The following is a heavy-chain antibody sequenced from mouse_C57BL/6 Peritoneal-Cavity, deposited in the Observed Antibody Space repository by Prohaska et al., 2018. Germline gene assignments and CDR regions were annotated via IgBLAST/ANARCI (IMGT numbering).Heavy chain of an antibody. J-gene: IGHJ2*01. CDR1: FTSYW. V-gene: IGHV1-53*01. CDR2: INPSNGGT. Sequence: FTSYWMHWVKQRPGQGLEWIGNINPSNGGTNYNEKFKSKATLTVDKSSSTAYMQLSSLTSEDSAVYYCARWGFLYYFDYWGQGSTETVSS. CDR3: ARWGFLYYFDY.